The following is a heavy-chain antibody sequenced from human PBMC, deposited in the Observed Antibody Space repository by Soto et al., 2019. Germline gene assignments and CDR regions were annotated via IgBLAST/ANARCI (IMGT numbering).Heavy chain of an antibody. Sequence: PGWSLRLACASSVFTFTSSAMTWVRQAPGKGLEWVSSISGSGGATYYADFVKGRFTISRDDSKSTLYLQMDSLRAEDTALYYCAKAGRPYYDLWSENRFDPWGQGTLVTVSS. CDR1: VFTFTSSA. CDR3: AKAGRPYYDLWSENRFDP. J-gene: IGHJ5*02. D-gene: IGHD3-3*01. CDR2: ISGSGGAT. V-gene: IGHV3-23*01.